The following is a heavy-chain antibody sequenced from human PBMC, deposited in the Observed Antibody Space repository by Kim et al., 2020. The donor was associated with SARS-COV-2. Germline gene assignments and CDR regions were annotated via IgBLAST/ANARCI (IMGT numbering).Heavy chain of an antibody. CDR2: ISGSGGST. CDR3: AKDLPGSGSYRYYYYGMDV. Sequence: GGSLRLSCAASGFTFSSYAMSWVRQAPGKGLEWVSAISGSGGSTYYADSVKGRFTISRDNSKNTLYLQMNSLRAEDTAVYYCAKDLPGSGSYRYYYYGMDVWGQGTTVTVSS. CDR1: GFTFSSYA. J-gene: IGHJ6*02. V-gene: IGHV3-23*01. D-gene: IGHD1-26*01.